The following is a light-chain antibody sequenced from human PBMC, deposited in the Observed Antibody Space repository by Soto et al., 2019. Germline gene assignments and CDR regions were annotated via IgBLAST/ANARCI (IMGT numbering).Light chain of an antibody. CDR2: EVS. Sequence: QSALTQPPSVSGSPGQSVTISCTGTSTDFVSYNRVSWYQQPPGTAPKLMIYEVSKRPSGVPDRFSGSKSGNTASLTISGLRADDEADYYCCSYAGSYTYVFGTGTKVTV. CDR3: CSYAGSYTYV. J-gene: IGLJ1*01. V-gene: IGLV2-18*02. CDR1: STDFVSYNR.